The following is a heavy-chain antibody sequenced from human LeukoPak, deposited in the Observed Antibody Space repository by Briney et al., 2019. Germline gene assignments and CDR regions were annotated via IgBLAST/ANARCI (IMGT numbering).Heavy chain of an antibody. CDR1: GGSISSGSYY. V-gene: IGHV4-61*02. CDR3: ARGGYCGGDCYFYY. J-gene: IGHJ4*02. D-gene: IGHD2-21*02. CDR2: IYTSGST. Sequence: PSQTLSLTCTVSGGSISSGSYYWSWIRQPAGKGLEWIGRIYTSGSTNYNPSLKSRVTISVDTSKNQFSLKLSSVTAADTAVYYCARGGYCGGDCYFYYWGQGTLVTVSS.